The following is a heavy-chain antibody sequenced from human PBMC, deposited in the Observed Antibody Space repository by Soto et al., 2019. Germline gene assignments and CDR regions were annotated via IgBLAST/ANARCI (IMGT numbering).Heavy chain of an antibody. Sequence: QLQLQESGSGLVKPSQTLSLTCAVSGGSISSGGYSWSWIRQPPGKGLEWIRYNSHSGTTYFNPSLKSPVTISVDRSKNEFSLKLCSVTAADTAVYDCARGGLLPDYWGQGTLVTVSS. CDR2: NSHSGTT. V-gene: IGHV4-30-2*01. D-gene: IGHD6-19*01. J-gene: IGHJ4*02. CDR3: ARGGLLPDY. CDR1: GGSISSGGYS.